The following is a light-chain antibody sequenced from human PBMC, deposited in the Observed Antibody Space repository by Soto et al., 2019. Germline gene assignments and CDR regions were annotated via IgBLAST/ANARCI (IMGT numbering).Light chain of an antibody. CDR2: QVT. CDR3: ISYRSGGIVV. J-gene: IGLJ2*01. V-gene: IGLV2-14*01. CDR1: NSDVGDYNY. Sequence: QSALTQPASVSGSPGQSLTISCTGTNSDVGDYNYVSWYQQHPGKPPRLVIYQVTNRPSGVSSRFSGSKSGSTASLTISGLQAEDEADYYCISYRSGGIVVFGGGTKVTVL.